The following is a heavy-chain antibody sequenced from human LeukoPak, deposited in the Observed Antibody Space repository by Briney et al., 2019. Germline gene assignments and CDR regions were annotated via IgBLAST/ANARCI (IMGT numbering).Heavy chain of an antibody. D-gene: IGHD5-12*01. CDR3: ARAGYSGYDWVDY. V-gene: IGHV3-48*04. J-gene: IGHJ4*02. CDR2: ISSSSSTI. Sequence: GSLRLSCAASGFTFSSYSMNWVRQAPGRGLEWVSYISSSSSTIYYADSVKGRFTISRDNAKNSLYLQMNSLRAEDTAVYYCARAGYSGYDWVDYWGQGTLVTVSS. CDR1: GFTFSSYS.